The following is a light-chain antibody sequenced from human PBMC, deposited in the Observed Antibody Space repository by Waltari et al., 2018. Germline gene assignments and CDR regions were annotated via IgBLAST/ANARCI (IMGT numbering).Light chain of an antibody. CDR1: QTLVFSCGDTY. V-gene: IGKV2-30*01. CDR3: MQGTHWPPT. Sequence: DVVMTQSPLSLPVTLGQPASISCRASQTLVFSCGDTYLNWFHQRPGQSPRRLIYKISNRDSGVPDRFSGSGSATDFTLIISRVEAEDVGVYYCMQGTHWPPTFGQGTKVEIK. CDR2: KIS. J-gene: IGKJ1*01.